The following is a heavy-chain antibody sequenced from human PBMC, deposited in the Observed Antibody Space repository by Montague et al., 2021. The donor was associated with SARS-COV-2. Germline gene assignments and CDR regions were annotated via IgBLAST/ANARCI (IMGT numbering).Heavy chain of an antibody. J-gene: IGHJ6*02. V-gene: IGHV2-70*11. CDR3: ARRTYDILTGYDYGMDV. Sequence: PALVKPTQTLTLTCTFSGFSLSTSGMCVSWIRQPPGKALEWLARIDWDDDKYYSTSLETRLTISKDTSKNQVVLTMTNMDPMDTATYYCARRTYDILTGYDYGMDVWGQGTTVTVSS. CDR1: GFSLSTSGMC. CDR2: IDWDDDK. D-gene: IGHD3-9*01.